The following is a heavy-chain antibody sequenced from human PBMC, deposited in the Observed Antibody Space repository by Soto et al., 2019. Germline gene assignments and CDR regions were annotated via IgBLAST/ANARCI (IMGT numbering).Heavy chain of an antibody. Sequence: VQLVESGGGLVKPGGSLRLSCAASGFTFSSYSMNWVRQAPGKGLEWVSSISSSSSYIYYADSVKGRFTISRDNAKNSLYLQMNSLRAEDTAVYYCGKMYYDFWSGYSPHSYYYYMDVWGKGTTVTVSS. CDR2: ISSSSSYI. CDR1: GFTFSSYS. D-gene: IGHD3-3*01. J-gene: IGHJ6*03. V-gene: IGHV3-21*01. CDR3: GKMYYDFWSGYSPHSYYYYMDV.